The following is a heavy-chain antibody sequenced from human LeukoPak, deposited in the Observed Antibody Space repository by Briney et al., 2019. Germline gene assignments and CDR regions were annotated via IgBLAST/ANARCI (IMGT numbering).Heavy chain of an antibody. V-gene: IGHV1-2*07. D-gene: IGHD6-13*01. CDR3: ARDRPPQLVRPFDY. J-gene: IGHJ4*02. CDR2: INTNSGGT. Sequence: ASVRVSCVASVYIVTVYYMHCVRHAPGQGVGRMGWINTNSGGTNYEHKFRSSVTTTTDTSIRTAYIELSSRRAADTSGYYCARDRPPQLVRPFDYWGQGTLVTVSS. CDR1: VYIVTVYY.